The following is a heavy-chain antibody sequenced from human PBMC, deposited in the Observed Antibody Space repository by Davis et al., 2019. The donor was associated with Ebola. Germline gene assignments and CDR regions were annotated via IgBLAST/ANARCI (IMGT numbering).Heavy chain of an antibody. CDR1: GFTFSRHV. V-gene: IGHV3-48*02. CDR3: ARGRNWFDP. J-gene: IGHJ5*02. Sequence: GGSLRLSCAASGFTFSRHVMSWVRQAPGKGLEWVSYISSSSSTIYYADSVKGRFTISRDNAKNSLYLQMNSLRDEDTAVYYCARGRNWFDPWGQGTLVTVSS. CDR2: ISSSSSTI.